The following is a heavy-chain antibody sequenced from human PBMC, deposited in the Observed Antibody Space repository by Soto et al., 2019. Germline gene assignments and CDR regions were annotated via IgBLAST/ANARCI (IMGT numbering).Heavy chain of an antibody. CDR3: ARDGSPTRAVAGTGS. CDR1: GGSISSGDYY. J-gene: IGHJ4*02. D-gene: IGHD6-19*01. CDR2: IYYSGST. Sequence: SETLSLTCTVSGGSISSGDYYWSWIRQPPGKGLEWIGYIYYSGSTYYNPSLKSRVTISVDTSKNQFSLKLSSVTAADTAVYYCARDGSPTRAVAGTGSWGQGTLVTVSS. V-gene: IGHV4-30-4*01.